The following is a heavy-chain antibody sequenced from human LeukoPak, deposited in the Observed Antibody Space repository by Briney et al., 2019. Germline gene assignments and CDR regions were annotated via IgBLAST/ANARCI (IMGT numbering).Heavy chain of an antibody. J-gene: IGHJ3*02. Sequence: SGGSLRFSCTASGFTFGDYAMSWFRQAPGKGLEWVGFIRSKAYGGTTEYAASVKGRFTISRDDSKSIAYLQMNSLKTEDTAVYYCTGGSSGIAVRDAFDIWGQGTMVTVSS. V-gene: IGHV3-49*03. D-gene: IGHD3-10*01. CDR3: TGGSSGIAVRDAFDI. CDR2: IRSKAYGGTT. CDR1: GFTFGDYA.